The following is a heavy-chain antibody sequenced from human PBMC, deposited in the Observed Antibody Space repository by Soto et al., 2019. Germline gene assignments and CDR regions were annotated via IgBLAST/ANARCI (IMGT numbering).Heavy chain of an antibody. V-gene: IGHV1-69*01. CDR1: GGTFSSYA. J-gene: IGHJ4*02. CDR2: IIPIFGTA. CDR3: AREDGAGGSYPPPFDY. Sequence: QVHLVQSGAEVKKPGSSVKVSCKASGGTFSSYAISWVRQAPGQGLEWMGGIIPIFGTANYAQKFQGRVTITADESTSTAYMELSILRSENTAVYYCAREDGAGGSYPPPFDYWGQGTLVTVSS. D-gene: IGHD3-16*01.